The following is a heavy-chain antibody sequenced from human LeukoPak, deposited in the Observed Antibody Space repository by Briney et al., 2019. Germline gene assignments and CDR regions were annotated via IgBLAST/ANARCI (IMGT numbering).Heavy chain of an antibody. V-gene: IGHV3-48*04. J-gene: IGHJ4*02. D-gene: IGHD6-13*01. Sequence: PGGSLRLSCAASGFTVSSNYMSWVRQAPGKGLEWVSYISGDTSTIYYADSVKGRFTISSDDPKNSLYLQMNSLRAEDTAVYYCVRGTAAAGLGYWGQGTLVTVSS. CDR1: GFTVSSNY. CDR2: ISGDTSTI. CDR3: VRGTAAAGLGY.